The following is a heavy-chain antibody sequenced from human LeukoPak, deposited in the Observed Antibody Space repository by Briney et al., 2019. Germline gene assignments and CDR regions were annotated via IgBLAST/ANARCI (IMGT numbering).Heavy chain of an antibody. J-gene: IGHJ4*02. CDR2: MSGGGGVT. CDR3: AKDPRVATIEIFDY. CDR1: GFTFSSYA. V-gene: IGHV3-23*01. Sequence: GGSLRLSCAASGFTFSSYAMSWVRQAPGKGLEWISSMSGGGGVTYYADSVKGRFTVSRDNSKTTLYLQMNSLRAEDTAVYYCAKDPRVATIEIFDYWGQGTLVTVSS. D-gene: IGHD5-12*01.